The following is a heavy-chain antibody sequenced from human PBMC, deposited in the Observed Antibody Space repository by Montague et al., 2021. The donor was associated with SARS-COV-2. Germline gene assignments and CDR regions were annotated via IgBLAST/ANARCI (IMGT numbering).Heavy chain of an antibody. CDR2: INHTGST. V-gene: IGHV4-34*01. D-gene: IGHD3-10*01. J-gene: IGHJ4*02. CDR3: ATRSTLWFGED. Sequence: SETLSLTCSVYGDSFSTYSWIWVRQPPGEGLEWIGEINHTGSTSYNPSLKRRVTMSIDSSNNQVSLNLSSMTAADTAVYYCATRSTLWFGEDWGQGTLVTVSS. CDR1: GDSFSTYS.